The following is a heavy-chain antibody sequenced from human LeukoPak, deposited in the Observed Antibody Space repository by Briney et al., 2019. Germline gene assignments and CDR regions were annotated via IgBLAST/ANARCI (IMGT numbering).Heavy chain of an antibody. CDR3: TRVGYIDEGIDY. J-gene: IGHJ4*02. D-gene: IGHD5-24*01. CDR2: IKQDGSKK. Sequence: GGSLRLSCAASGFTFSTYAMSWVRQAPGKGLEWVANIKQDGSKKSYVDSVKGRFTISRDNAKNSLYLQMNSLRAEDTAIYYCTRVGYIDEGIDYWGQGTLVTVSS. CDR1: GFTFSTYA. V-gene: IGHV3-7*04.